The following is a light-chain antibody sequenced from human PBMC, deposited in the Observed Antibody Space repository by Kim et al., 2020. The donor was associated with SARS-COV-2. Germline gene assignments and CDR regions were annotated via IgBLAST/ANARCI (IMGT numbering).Light chain of an antibody. Sequence: QSALTQPPSASGSPGQSVTISCTGTSSDVGDYNYVSWYQQHPGKAPKLMIYEVTKRPSGVPDRFSGSKSGNTASLTVSGLQAEDEADYYCNSYAGSNNWVFGVGTQLTVL. J-gene: IGLJ3*02. CDR1: SSDVGDYNY. CDR2: EVT. CDR3: NSYAGSNNWV. V-gene: IGLV2-8*01.